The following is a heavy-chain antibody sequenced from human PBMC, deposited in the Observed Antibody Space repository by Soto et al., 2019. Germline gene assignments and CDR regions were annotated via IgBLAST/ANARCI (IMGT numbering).Heavy chain of an antibody. CDR1: GASINSGNW. Sequence: SETLSLTCAVSGASINSGNWWSWVRQPPGKGLEWIGEIYHSGSTNYNPSLKSRVTISVDTSKNQFSLKLNSVTAADTAVYYCARDLWGYCGTDCYPLDVWGQGTTVTAP. V-gene: IGHV4-4*02. CDR3: ARDLWGYCGTDCYPLDV. CDR2: IYHSGST. D-gene: IGHD2-21*02. J-gene: IGHJ6*02.